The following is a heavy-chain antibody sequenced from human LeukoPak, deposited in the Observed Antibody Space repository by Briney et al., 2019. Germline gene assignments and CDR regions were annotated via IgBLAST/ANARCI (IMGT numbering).Heavy chain of an antibody. CDR3: ARHPFSSPFDF. J-gene: IGHJ4*02. D-gene: IGHD2/OR15-2a*01. Sequence: SETLSLTCTVSGGSISSYYWSWIRQPPGKGLEWIGYIYYSGSTNYNPSLKSRVTISVDTSKNQFSLKLTSVTAADTAIYYCARHPFSSPFDFWGQGTLVAVSS. V-gene: IGHV4-59*01. CDR2: IYYSGST. CDR1: GGSISSYY.